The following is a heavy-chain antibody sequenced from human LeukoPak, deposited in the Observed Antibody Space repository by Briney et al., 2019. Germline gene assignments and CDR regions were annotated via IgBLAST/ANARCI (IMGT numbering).Heavy chain of an antibody. J-gene: IGHJ4*02. CDR3: ARDRIDYGDYVDY. CDR1: GFTFSSYG. V-gene: IGHV3-30*02. Sequence: GGSLRLSCAASGFTFSSYGMHWVRQAPGKGLEWVAFIRYDGSNKYYADSVKGRFTISRDNSKNTLYLQINNLRADDTAVYYCARDRIDYGDYVDYWGQGTLVTVSS. CDR2: IRYDGSNK. D-gene: IGHD4-17*01.